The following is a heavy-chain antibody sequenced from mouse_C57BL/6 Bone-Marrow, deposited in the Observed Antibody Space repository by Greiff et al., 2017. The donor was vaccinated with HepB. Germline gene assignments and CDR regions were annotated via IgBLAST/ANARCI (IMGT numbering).Heavy chain of an antibody. CDR3: ARSGSKSGCAY. CDR2: IYPGDGDT. V-gene: IGHV1-82*01. CDR1: GYAFSSSG. D-gene: IGHD1-1*01. Sequence: QVQLQQSGPELVKPGASVKISCKASGYAFSSSGMNWVKQRPGKGLEWIGRIYPGDGDTNYNGKFKGKATLTADKSSSAAYMQRSSLTSEGSAVYFCARSGSKSGCAYWGQGTLVTVSA. J-gene: IGHJ3*01.